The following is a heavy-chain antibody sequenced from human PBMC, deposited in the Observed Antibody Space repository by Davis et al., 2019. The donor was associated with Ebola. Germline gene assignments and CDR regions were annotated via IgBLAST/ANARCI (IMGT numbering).Heavy chain of an antibody. J-gene: IGHJ6*02. CDR2: ISGSGGST. Sequence: GESLKISCTDSVITFSSYAMTWVRQAPGKGLEWVSAISGSGGSTYYADSVKGRFTISRDNSKKTLYLQMNSLRAEDTAVYYCSRDLKQPPPSYYSGMDVWGLGTTVTVSS. CDR3: SRDLKQPPPSYYSGMDV. CDR1: VITFSSYA. V-gene: IGHV3-23*01. D-gene: IGHD5-24*01.